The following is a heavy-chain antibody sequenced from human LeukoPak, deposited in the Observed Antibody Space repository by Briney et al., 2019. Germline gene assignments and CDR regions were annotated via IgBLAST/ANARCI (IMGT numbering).Heavy chain of an antibody. CDR3: ARESPTSIFGVVIILEDRYYMDV. V-gene: IGHV4-38-2*02. CDR2: IYHSGST. D-gene: IGHD3-3*01. CDR1: GYSISSGYY. J-gene: IGHJ6*03. Sequence: PSETLSLTCTVSGYSISSGYYWGWIRQPPGKGLEWIGSIYHSGSTYYNPSLKSRVTISVDTSKNQFSLKLSSVTAADTAVYYCARESPTSIFGVVIILEDRYYMDVWGKGTTVTVSS.